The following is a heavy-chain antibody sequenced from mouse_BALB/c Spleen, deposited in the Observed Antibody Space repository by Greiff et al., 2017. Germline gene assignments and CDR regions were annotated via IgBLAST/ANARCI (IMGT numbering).Heavy chain of an antibody. Sequence: QVQLQQSGPGLVAPSQSLSITCTVSGFSLTGYGVNWVRQPPGKGLEWLGMIWGDGSTDYNSALKSRLSISKDNSKSQVFLKMNSLQANDTAIYYCARGGYDRGELAYWGQGTLVTVSA. V-gene: IGHV2-6-7*01. CDR3: ARGGYDRGELAY. J-gene: IGHJ3*01. CDR2: IWGDGST. CDR1: GFSLTGYG. D-gene: IGHD2-2*01.